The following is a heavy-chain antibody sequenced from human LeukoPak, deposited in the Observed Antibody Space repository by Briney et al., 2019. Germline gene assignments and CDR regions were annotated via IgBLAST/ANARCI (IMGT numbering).Heavy chain of an antibody. CDR3: ARAIAVVAYFDY. CDR1: GFTFSSYG. Sequence: GGSLRLSCAASGFTFSSYGMHWVRQAPGKGLEWVAFIRYDGSNKYYADSVKGRSTISRDNSKNTLYLQMNSLRAEDTAVYYCARAIAVVAYFDYWGQGTLVTVSS. D-gene: IGHD6-19*01. V-gene: IGHV3-30*02. J-gene: IGHJ4*02. CDR2: IRYDGSNK.